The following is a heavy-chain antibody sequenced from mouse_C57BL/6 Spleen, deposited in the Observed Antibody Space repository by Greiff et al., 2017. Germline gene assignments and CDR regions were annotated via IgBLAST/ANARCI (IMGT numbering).Heavy chain of an antibody. CDR1: GFSFNTYA. CDR2: IRSKSNNYAT. V-gene: IGHV10-1*01. J-gene: IGHJ2*01. D-gene: IGHD2-4*01. Sequence: VQLKESGGGLVQPKGSLKLSCAASGFSFNTYAMNWVRQAPGKGLEWVARIRSKSNNYATYYADSVKDRFTISRDDSESMLYLQMNNLKTEDTAMYYCVRGLRDFDYWGQGTTLTVSS. CDR3: VRGLRDFDY.